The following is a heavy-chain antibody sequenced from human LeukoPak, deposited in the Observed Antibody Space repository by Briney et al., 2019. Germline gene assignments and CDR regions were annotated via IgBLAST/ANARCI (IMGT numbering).Heavy chain of an antibody. D-gene: IGHD6-13*01. V-gene: IGHV3-30*18. CDR1: GFTFSSYG. Sequence: PGGSLRLSCAASGFTFSSYGMHWVRQAPGKGLEWVAVISYDGSNKYYADSVKGRFTISRDNSKNTLYLQMNSLRAEDTAVYYCAKDSSSWYYYYYMDVWGKGTTVTVSS. CDR3: AKDSSSWYYYYYMDV. J-gene: IGHJ6*03. CDR2: ISYDGSNK.